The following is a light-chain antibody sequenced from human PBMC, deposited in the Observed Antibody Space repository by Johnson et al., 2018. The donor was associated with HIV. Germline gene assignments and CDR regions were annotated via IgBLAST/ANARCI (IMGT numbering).Light chain of an antibody. Sequence: QPVLTQPPSVSAAPGQKVTISCSGSSSSIGNNYVSWYQQLPGTAPKLLIYDNNKRPSGIPDRFSDYQSGTSATLDITGLQTGDEADYYCGTWDTSLGAQYVFGSGTKVTVL. V-gene: IGLV1-51*01. CDR3: GTWDTSLGAQYV. CDR1: SSSIGNNY. J-gene: IGLJ1*01. CDR2: DNN.